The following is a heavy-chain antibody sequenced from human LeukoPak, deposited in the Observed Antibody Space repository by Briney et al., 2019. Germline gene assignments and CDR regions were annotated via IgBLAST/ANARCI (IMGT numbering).Heavy chain of an antibody. CDR2: INPNSGGT. CDR3: ARGLVGGYDFDY. CDR1: GYTFTDCY. V-gene: IGHV1-2*02. D-gene: IGHD5-12*01. Sequence: ASVKVSCKPSGYTFTDCYMHWLRQAPGPGLEWMGWINPNSGGTNYAQKVQGRGTMTRDTSISTAYMELSRLRSDDTAVYYCARGLVGGYDFDYWGQGTLVTVSS. J-gene: IGHJ4*02.